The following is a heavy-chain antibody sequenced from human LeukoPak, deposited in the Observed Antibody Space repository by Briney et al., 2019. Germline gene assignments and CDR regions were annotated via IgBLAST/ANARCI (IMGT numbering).Heavy chain of an antibody. CDR1: GFTFSSYA. D-gene: IGHD3-3*01. V-gene: IGHV3-23*01. J-gene: IGHJ4*02. Sequence: GGSLRLSCAASGFTFSSYAMSWVRQAPGKGLERVSAISGSGGSTYYADSVKGRFTISRDNSKNTLYLQMNSLRAEGTAVYYCARDYDFWSGYDYWGQGTLVTVSS. CDR2: ISGSGGST. CDR3: ARDYDFWSGYDY.